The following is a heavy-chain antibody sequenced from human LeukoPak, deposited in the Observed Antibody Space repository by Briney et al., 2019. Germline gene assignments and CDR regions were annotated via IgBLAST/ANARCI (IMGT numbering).Heavy chain of an antibody. CDR1: GGSISSGSYY. CDR2: MYTSGST. Sequence: SETLSLTCTVSGGSISSGSYYWSWIRQPAGQGLEYIGRMYTSGSTNYNPSLKSRVTISLDTSKNQFSLKLSSVTAAGTAVYYCARGYDGSGYYYRNWYFDLWGRGTLVTVSS. J-gene: IGHJ2*01. D-gene: IGHD3-22*01. V-gene: IGHV4-61*02. CDR3: ARGYDGSGYYYRNWYFDL.